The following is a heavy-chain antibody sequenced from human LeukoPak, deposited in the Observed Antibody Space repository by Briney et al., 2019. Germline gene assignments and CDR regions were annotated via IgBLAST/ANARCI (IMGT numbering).Heavy chain of an antibody. CDR1: GYPFTSYA. Sequence: GASVKVSCKASGYPFTSYAMYWVRQAPGQRLEWMGWINADNGDTRYSQKLQGRVTMTGDTSASTTYMELSSLRPEDTAVYYCASDAFDIWGQGTMVTVSS. CDR3: ASDAFDI. J-gene: IGHJ3*02. CDR2: INADNGDT. V-gene: IGHV1-3*01.